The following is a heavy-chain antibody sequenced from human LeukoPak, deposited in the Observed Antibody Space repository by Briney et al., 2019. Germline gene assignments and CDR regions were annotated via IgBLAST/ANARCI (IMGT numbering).Heavy chain of an antibody. J-gene: IGHJ5*02. D-gene: IGHD1-26*01. CDR1: GASITSYY. V-gene: IGHV4-59*01. Sequence: SETLSLTCSVSGASITSYYWNWIRQPPGKGLEWIGNIYISGGTNHNPSLKNRVTISLDTSKDQFSLKLTSVTAADTAFYYCAKDWELGSWGQGTLVTVSS. CDR3: AKDWELGS. CDR2: IYISGGT.